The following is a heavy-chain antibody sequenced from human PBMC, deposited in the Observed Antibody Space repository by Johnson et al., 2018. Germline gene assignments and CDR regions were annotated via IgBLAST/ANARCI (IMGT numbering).Heavy chain of an antibody. J-gene: IGHJ6*02. CDR3: ARGIYSGSYYLTYYYYGMDV. V-gene: IGHV3-53*01. CDR2: IYSGGST. CDR1: GFTVSSNY. Sequence: VQLVESGGGLIQPGGSLRLSCAASGFTVSSNYMSWVRQAPGKGLEWVSVIYSGGSTYYADSVKGRFAISRDNSKNTLYIQMNSLRAEDTAVYYCARGIYSGSYYLTYYYYGMDVWCQGTTVTVSS. D-gene: IGHD1-26*01.